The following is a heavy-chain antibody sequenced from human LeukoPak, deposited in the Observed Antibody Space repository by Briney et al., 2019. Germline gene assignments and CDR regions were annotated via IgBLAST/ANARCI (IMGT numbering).Heavy chain of an antibody. CDR3: ARVIVATILDAFDI. V-gene: IGHV4-38-2*02. D-gene: IGHD5-12*01. J-gene: IGHJ3*02. Sequence: PSETLSLTCSVSGYSISSSFYWGWIRQPPGKGLEWIGSINHSGSTYYNPSLKSRVTISVDTSKNQFSLKLSSVTAADTAVYYCARVIVATILDAFDIWGQGTMVTVSS. CDR2: INHSGST. CDR1: GYSISSSFY.